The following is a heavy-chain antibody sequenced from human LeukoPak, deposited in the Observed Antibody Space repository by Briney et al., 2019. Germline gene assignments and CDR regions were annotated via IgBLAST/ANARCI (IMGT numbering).Heavy chain of an antibody. CDR3: AGESGSMRWFDP. J-gene: IGHJ5*02. CDR1: GGSISGYY. V-gene: IGHV4-4*07. CDR2: MSTSGNS. D-gene: IGHD6-25*01. Sequence: SETLSLTCTVSGGSISGYYWSWIRQPAGKGLEWIGRMSTSGNSNYIPSLVSRVTMSVDTSKNQFSLNLSSVTAADTAVYYCAGESGSMRWFDPWGQGNLVTVSS.